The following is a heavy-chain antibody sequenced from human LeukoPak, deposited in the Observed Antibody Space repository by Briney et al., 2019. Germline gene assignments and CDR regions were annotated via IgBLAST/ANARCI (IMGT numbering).Heavy chain of an antibody. Sequence: PGGSLRLSCAASGFTFSSYAMHWVRQAPGKGLEYVSAISSNGGSTYYANSVKGRFTISRDNSKNTLYLQMGSLRAEDMAVYYCARDLPYSYGYGGYDYWGQGTLVTVSS. CDR3: ARDLPYSYGYGGYDY. CDR1: GFTFSSYA. D-gene: IGHD5-18*01. J-gene: IGHJ4*02. V-gene: IGHV3-64*01. CDR2: ISSNGGST.